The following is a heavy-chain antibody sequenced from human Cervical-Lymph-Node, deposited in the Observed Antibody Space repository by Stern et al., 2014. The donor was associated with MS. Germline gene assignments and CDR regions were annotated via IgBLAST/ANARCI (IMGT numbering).Heavy chain of an antibody. CDR3: ARDDGGRSSGSTIDF. V-gene: IGHV1-46*01. Sequence: QVQLVESGAEVKTPGASVKVSCKASGYTFTNYYYVHWVRKVPGQGLEWMGMINPSDDRTSYAQNFVGRVTMTRDTPTSTVYMELNSLRSEDTAVYYCARDDGGRSSGSTIDFWGQGTLVTVSS. CDR2: INPSDDRT. D-gene: IGHD3-22*01. J-gene: IGHJ4*02. CDR1: GYTFTNYYY.